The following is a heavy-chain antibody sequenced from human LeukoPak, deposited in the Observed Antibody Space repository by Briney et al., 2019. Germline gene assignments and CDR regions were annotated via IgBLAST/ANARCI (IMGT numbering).Heavy chain of an antibody. D-gene: IGHD4-23*01. CDR2: IYYSGST. CDR3: ARDIAYGANSLDY. Sequence: PSETLSLTCTVSGGSVSSGIYYWTWIRQPPGKGLEWIGYIYYSGSTNYNPSLKSRVTISVDTSKNQFSLKLSSVTAADTAVYYCARDIAYGANSLDYWGQGTLVTVSS. J-gene: IGHJ4*02. V-gene: IGHV4-61*01. CDR1: GGSVSSGIYY.